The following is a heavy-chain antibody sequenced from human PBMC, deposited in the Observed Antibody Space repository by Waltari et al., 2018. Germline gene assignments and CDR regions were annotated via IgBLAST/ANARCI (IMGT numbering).Heavy chain of an antibody. Sequence: EVHLVESGGGLVKPGGSLIPSSAASAFSFITYNMNWVRQAPGKGLEWVSSISSNGAYMHYVDSVKGRFTISRDNDKTFLYLQMNDLRDEDTGVYYCARGGWGFYLDLWGQGELVTVSS. CDR3: ARGGWGFYLDL. CDR2: ISSNGAYM. CDR1: AFSFITYN. D-gene: IGHD7-27*01. V-gene: IGHV3-21*01. J-gene: IGHJ5*02.